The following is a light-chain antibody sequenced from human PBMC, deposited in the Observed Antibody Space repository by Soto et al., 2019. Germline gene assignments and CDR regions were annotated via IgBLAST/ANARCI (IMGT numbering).Light chain of an antibody. CDR3: TSYVGNNIWV. J-gene: IGLJ3*02. V-gene: IGLV2-8*01. Sequence: QSVLTQPPCASGSPGQSATISCTGTSSDVGAYNYVSWYQQYPGKAPKLMIYEVTKRPSGVPDRFSGSKSGNTASLTVSGLQAEDEADYYCTSYVGNNIWVFGGGTKLTVL. CDR2: EVT. CDR1: SSDVGAYNY.